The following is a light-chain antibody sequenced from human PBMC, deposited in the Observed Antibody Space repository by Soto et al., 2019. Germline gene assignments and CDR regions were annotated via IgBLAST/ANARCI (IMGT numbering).Light chain of an antibody. J-gene: IGKJ4*02. Sequence: EIVLTQSPAPLSLSPGERATLSARALQSVSTYLAWYQQNPGQAPRLSIYDASNRSTVIPARFRGSGSGTDLTLNISSLEPVDFAGYYCQQRSNWPPTFGGGTKVEIK. CDR2: DAS. CDR1: QSVSTY. CDR3: QQRSNWPPT. V-gene: IGKV3-11*01.